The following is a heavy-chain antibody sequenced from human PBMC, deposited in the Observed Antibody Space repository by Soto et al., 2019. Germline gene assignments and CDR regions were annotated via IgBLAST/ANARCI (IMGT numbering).Heavy chain of an antibody. CDR3: SHLDLRGFSHYTHGWDV. CDR1: GFSLSSSGAG. V-gene: IGHV2-5*01. J-gene: IGHJ6*02. Sequence: QVTVKESGPTLAKPTQTLTLTCSFTGFSLSSSGAGVGWFRQSPGKALEWLALIYWNDEIRYSPSLASRLTITKDTSKDQVVLTLTNLGPVDTATYYCSHLDLRGFSHYTHGWDVWGQGTTVTVSS. CDR2: IYWNDEI. D-gene: IGHD4-4*01.